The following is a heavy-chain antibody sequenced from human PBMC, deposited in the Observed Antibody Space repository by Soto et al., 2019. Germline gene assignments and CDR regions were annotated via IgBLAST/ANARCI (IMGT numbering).Heavy chain of an antibody. J-gene: IGHJ2*01. D-gene: IGHD3-22*01. CDR3: ARVGYYDSSGYYPNYWYFDL. V-gene: IGHV1-18*01. CDR1: GYTFTSYG. Sequence: ASVKVSCKASGYTFTSYGISWVRQAPGQGLEWMGWISAYNGNTNYAQKLQGRVTMTTDTSTSTAYMELRSLRSDDTAVYYCARVGYYDSSGYYPNYWYFDLWGRGTRVTVSP. CDR2: ISAYNGNT.